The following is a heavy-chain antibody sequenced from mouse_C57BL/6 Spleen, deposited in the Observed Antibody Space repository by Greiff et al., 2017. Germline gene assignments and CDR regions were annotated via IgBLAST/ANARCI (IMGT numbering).Heavy chain of an antibody. CDR1: GYAFSSSW. V-gene: IGHV1-82*01. Sequence: QVQLQQSGPELVKPGASVKISCKASGYAFSSSWMNWVKQRPGKGLEWIGRIYPGDGDTNYNGKFKGKATLTADKSSSKAYMQLSILTSEDSAVYFCAFPLITTVVAPNAMDYWGQGTSVTVSS. D-gene: IGHD1-1*01. CDR3: AFPLITTVVAPNAMDY. CDR2: IYPGDGDT. J-gene: IGHJ4*01.